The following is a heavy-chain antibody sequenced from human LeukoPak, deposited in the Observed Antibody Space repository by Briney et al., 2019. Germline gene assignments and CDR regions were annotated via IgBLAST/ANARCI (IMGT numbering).Heavy chain of an antibody. Sequence: SVKVSCKASGGTFSSYAISWVRQAPGQGLEWMGGIIPIFGTANYAQKFQGRVTITADEPTSTAYMELSSLRSEDTAVYYCARGYYYDSSGYYYVFDYWGQGTLVTVSS. CDR2: IIPIFGTA. J-gene: IGHJ4*02. CDR1: GGTFSSYA. CDR3: ARGYYYDSSGYYYVFDY. V-gene: IGHV1-69*13. D-gene: IGHD3-22*01.